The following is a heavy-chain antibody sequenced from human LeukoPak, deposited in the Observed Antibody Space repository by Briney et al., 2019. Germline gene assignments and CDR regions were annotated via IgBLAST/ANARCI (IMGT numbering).Heavy chain of an antibody. Sequence: PSETLSLTCTVSGGSLSSYYWSWIRQPPGKGLEWIGYIHYSGSTNYNPSLKSRVTISVDTSKNQFSLKLSSVTAADTAVYYCARGTHCSSTSCYLDYYYYGMDVWGQGTTVTVSS. V-gene: IGHV4-59*01. CDR2: IHYSGST. D-gene: IGHD2-2*01. J-gene: IGHJ6*02. CDR1: GGSLSSYY. CDR3: ARGTHCSSTSCYLDYYYYGMDV.